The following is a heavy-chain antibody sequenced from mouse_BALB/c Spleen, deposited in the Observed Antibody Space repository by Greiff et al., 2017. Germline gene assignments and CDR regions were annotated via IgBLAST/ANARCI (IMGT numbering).Heavy chain of an antibody. CDR3: ARWGTVVDYYAMDY. J-gene: IGHJ4*01. CDR1: GYAFSSYW. CDR2: IYPGDGDT. V-gene: IGHV1-80*01. D-gene: IGHD1-1*01. Sequence: VKLQESGAELVRPGSSVKISCKASGYAFSSYWMNWVKQRPGQGLEWIGQIYPGDGDTNYNGKFKGKATLTADKSSSTAYMQLSSLTSEDSAVYFCARWGTVVDYYAMDYWGQGTSVTVSS.